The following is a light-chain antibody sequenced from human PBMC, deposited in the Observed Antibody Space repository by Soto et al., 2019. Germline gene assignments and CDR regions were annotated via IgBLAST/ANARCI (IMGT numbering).Light chain of an antibody. Sequence: EIVMTQSPATLSVSPVGRATLSCRASQSISDTLAWYQQKPGQAPRLLIYGASTRATGFPARFSGSGSGTDFTLTISSLQSEDFAVYYCQQYDNWPWTFGQGTKVDI. V-gene: IGKV3-15*01. J-gene: IGKJ1*01. CDR2: GAS. CDR1: QSISDT. CDR3: QQYDNWPWT.